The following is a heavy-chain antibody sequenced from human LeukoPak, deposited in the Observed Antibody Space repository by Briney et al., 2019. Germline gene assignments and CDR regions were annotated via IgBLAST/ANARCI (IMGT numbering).Heavy chain of an antibody. CDR3: ARERTKNYYGSGSYYPN. J-gene: IGHJ4*02. D-gene: IGHD3-10*01. Sequence: SVNVSCKASGGTFSSYAISWVRQAPGQGLEWMGGIIPIFGTANYAQKFQGRVTITADKSTSTAYMELSSLRSEDTAVYYCARERTKNYYGSGSYYPNWGQGTLVTVSS. V-gene: IGHV1-69*06. CDR1: GGTFSSYA. CDR2: IIPIFGTA.